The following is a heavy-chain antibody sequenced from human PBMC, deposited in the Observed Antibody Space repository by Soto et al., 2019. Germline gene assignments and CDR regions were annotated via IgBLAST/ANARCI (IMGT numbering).Heavy chain of an antibody. CDR2: IAYHGSSA. Sequence: SLRLSCAVSGFSFSTYAMHWVRRAPGKGLEFVSVIAYHGSSAFYADSLKGRFTVSRDNSRNTLYLHMNNLRPEDSATYYCVKDRTPDWNYPGMDVWGQGTTVTVSS. J-gene: IGHJ6*02. D-gene: IGHD2-21*01. CDR1: GFSFSTYA. V-gene: IGHV3-64D*08. CDR3: VKDRTPDWNYPGMDV.